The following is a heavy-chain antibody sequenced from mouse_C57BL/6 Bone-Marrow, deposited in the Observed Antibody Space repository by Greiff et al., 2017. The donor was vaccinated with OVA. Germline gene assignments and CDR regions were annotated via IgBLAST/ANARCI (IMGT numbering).Heavy chain of an antibody. V-gene: IGHV1-66*01. J-gene: IGHJ1*03. CDR1: GYSFTSYY. CDR2: IYPGSGNT. CDR3: ARTRLFWYFDV. Sequence: VQLQQSGPKLVKPGASVKISCKASGYSFTSYYIHWVKQRPGQGLEWIGWIYPGSGNTKYNEKFKGKATLTADTSSSTAYMQLSSLTSEDSAVYYCARTRLFWYFDVWGTGTTVTVSS.